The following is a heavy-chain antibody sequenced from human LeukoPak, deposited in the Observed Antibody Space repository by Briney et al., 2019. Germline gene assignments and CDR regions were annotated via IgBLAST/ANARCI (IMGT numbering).Heavy chain of an antibody. D-gene: IGHD3-16*02. Sequence: GASVKVSCKASGYTFTSYGISWVRQAPGQGLKWMGWISAYNGNTNYAQKLQGRVTMTTDTSTSTAYMELRSLRSDDTAVYYCARGVDYDYVWGSYHLDYWGQGTLVTVSS. V-gene: IGHV1-18*04. CDR3: ARGVDYDYVWGSYHLDY. CDR1: GYTFTSYG. CDR2: ISAYNGNT. J-gene: IGHJ4*02.